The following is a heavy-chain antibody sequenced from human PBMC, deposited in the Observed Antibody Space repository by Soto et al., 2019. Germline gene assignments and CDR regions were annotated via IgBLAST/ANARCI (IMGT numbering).Heavy chain of an antibody. V-gene: IGHV4-4*02. CDR3: ARGDSGSYLREGLGYYYVMDI. J-gene: IGHJ6*02. Sequence: QVRLQESGPGLVKPSGTLSLACVVSGGSISGDYWWTWVRQSPGKGLGWLGEIFHSGGTNSNPSLKPRVTLSVDKSKREFSLNLTSVTAADTAVYYCARGDSGSYLREGLGYYYVMDIWGQGTTVTVSS. CDR1: GGSISGDYW. CDR2: IFHSGGT. D-gene: IGHD1-26*01.